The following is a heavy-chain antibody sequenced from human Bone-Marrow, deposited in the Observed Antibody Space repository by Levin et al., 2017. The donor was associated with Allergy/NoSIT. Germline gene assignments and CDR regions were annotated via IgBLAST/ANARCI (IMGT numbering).Heavy chain of an antibody. D-gene: IGHD6-13*01. J-gene: IGHJ6*04. CDR3: SRDNGLAPAGSCLDV. Sequence: LRLSCTVSGGSISSDDHYWSWIRQPPGKGLEWIAYIYYSGSTYYNPSLKSRVTISIDTSKNQFSLKLSSVTAADTAVFYFSRDNGLAPAGSCLDVGGKGTTVTVSS. V-gene: IGHV4-30-4*01. CDR2: IYYSGST. CDR1: GGSISSDDHY.